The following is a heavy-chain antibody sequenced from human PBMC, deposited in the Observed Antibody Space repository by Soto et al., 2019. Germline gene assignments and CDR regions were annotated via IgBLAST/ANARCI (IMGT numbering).Heavy chain of an antibody. D-gene: IGHD3-22*01. CDR2: ISGSGGST. Sequence: GGSLRLSCAASGFTFSSYAMSWVRQAPGKGLEWVSAISGSGGSTYYADSVKGRFTISRDNSKNTLYLKMNSLRAEDTAVYYCAKDYLGGEYYYDSSGPSGLFDYWGQGTLVTVSS. J-gene: IGHJ4*02. V-gene: IGHV3-23*01. CDR3: AKDYLGGEYYYDSSGPSGLFDY. CDR1: GFTFSSYA.